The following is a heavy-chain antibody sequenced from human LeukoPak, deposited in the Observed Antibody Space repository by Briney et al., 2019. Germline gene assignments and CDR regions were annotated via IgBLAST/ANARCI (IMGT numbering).Heavy chain of an antibody. V-gene: IGHV3-15*01. CDR3: TTDLGYGDYYFDY. CDR1: GFTFSNTW. D-gene: IGHD4-17*01. CDR2: IKSKTDGGTT. Sequence: GGSLRLSCAASGFTFSNTWMSWVRQAPGKGLEWVGRIKSKTDGGTTDYAAPVKGRFTISRDDSKNTLYLQMNSLKTEDTAVYYCTTDLGYGDYYFDYWGQGTLVTVSS. J-gene: IGHJ4*02.